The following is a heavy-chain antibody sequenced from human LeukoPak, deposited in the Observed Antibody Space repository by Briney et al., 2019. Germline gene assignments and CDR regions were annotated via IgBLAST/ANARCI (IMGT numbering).Heavy chain of an antibody. V-gene: IGHV3-30-3*01. J-gene: IGHJ4*02. CDR3: ARATDVDY. CDR2: ISYDGSNK. Sequence: GGSLRLSCAASGFTFSSYAMHWVSQAPGKGLEWVAVISYDGSNKYYADSVKGRFTISRDNSKNTLFLQMNSLRAEDTAVYYCARATDVDYWGQGTLVTVSS. D-gene: IGHD4-17*01. CDR1: GFTFSSYA.